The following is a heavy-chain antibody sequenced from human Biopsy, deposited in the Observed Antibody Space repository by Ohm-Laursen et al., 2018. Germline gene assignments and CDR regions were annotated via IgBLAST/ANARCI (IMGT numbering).Heavy chain of an antibody. CDR1: GFIFDDYA. CDR2: ISWDSGRI. CDR3: AKDRYPSSWHYYYGMDV. Sequence: SLRLSCAASGFIFDDYAMHWVRQAPGKGLEWVSGISWDSGRIDYADSVKGRFTTSRDNAKNSLYLQMNSLRSEDTALYYCAKDRYPSSWHYYYGMDVWGQGTTVTVSS. J-gene: IGHJ6*02. D-gene: IGHD6-13*01. V-gene: IGHV3-9*01.